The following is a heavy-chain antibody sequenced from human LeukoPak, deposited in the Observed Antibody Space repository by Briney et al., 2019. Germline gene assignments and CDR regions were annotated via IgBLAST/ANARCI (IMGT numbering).Heavy chain of an antibody. CDR2: ISYDGSNK. Sequence: GGSLRLSCAASGFTFSSYAMHWVRQAPGKGLEWEAVISYDGSNKYYADSVKGRFTISRDNSKNTLYLQMNSLRAEDTAVYYCASPDDYSNLKIDYWGQGTLVTVSS. V-gene: IGHV3-30-3*01. CDR1: GFTFSSYA. CDR3: ASPDDYSNLKIDY. J-gene: IGHJ4*02. D-gene: IGHD4-11*01.